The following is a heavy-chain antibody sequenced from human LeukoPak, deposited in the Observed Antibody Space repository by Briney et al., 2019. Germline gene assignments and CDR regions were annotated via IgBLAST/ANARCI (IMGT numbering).Heavy chain of an antibody. D-gene: IGHD5-18*01. CDR3: AEERRIQLWLTYYYYMDV. CDR2: ISYDGSNK. J-gene: IGHJ6*03. V-gene: IGHV3-30*18. Sequence: PGGSLRLSCAASGFTFSSYGMHWVRQAPGKGLEWVAVISYDGSNKYYADSVKGRFTISRDNSKNTLYLQMNSLRAEDTAVYYCAEERRIQLWLTYYYYMDVWGKGTTVTVSS. CDR1: GFTFSSYG.